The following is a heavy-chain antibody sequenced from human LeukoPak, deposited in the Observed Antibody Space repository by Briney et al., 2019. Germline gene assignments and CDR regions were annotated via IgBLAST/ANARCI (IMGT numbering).Heavy chain of an antibody. CDR1: GGSISSDH. V-gene: IGHV4-59*01. CDR2: IYNSGST. J-gene: IGHJ3*02. CDR3: ARCRSYDSSGYCDAVDI. D-gene: IGHD3-22*01. Sequence: PSKTLSLTCTVSGGSISSDHWSWIRQPPGKGLEWIGYIYNSGSTNYNPSLKSRVTISVDKSKNQFSLKLSSVTAADTAVYYCARCRSYDSSGYCDAVDIWGQGTMVTVSS.